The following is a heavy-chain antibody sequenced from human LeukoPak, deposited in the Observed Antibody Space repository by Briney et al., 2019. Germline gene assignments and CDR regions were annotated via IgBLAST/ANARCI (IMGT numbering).Heavy chain of an antibody. D-gene: IGHD2-21*02. CDR1: GFTFSSYE. Sequence: PGGSLRLSCAASGFTFSSYEMNWVRQAPGQGLECVSYISSSGSTIYYADSVKGRFTISRDNAKNSLYLQMNSLRAEDTAVYYCATPPYCGGDCLEYFQHWGQGTLVTVSS. CDR2: ISSSGSTI. V-gene: IGHV3-48*03. J-gene: IGHJ1*01. CDR3: ATPPYCGGDCLEYFQH.